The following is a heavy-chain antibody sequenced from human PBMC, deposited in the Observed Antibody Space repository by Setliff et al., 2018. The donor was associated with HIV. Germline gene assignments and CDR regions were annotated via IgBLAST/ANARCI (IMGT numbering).Heavy chain of an antibody. CDR3: ARRASKASLDY. Sequence: GESLKISCKGSGYSFTSYWIGWVRQMPGKGLEWMGIIYPGDSDARYSPSFQGQVNISADKSISTAYLQWSSLRASDTAMYYCARRASKASLDYWGQGTLVTVSS. CDR2: IYPGDSDA. V-gene: IGHV5-51*01. CDR1: GYSFTSYW. J-gene: IGHJ4*02.